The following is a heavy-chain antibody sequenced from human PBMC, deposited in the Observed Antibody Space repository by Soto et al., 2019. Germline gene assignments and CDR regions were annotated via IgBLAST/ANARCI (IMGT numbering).Heavy chain of an antibody. J-gene: IGHJ4*02. CDR3: AREGYSGYDDFDY. V-gene: IGHV1-3*01. CDR2: INAGNGNT. D-gene: IGHD5-12*01. Sequence: GASVKVSCKAPGYTFTIYAMHWVRQAPGQRLEWMGWINAGNGNTKYSQKFQGRVTITRDTSASTAYMELSRLRSEDTAVYYCAREGYSGYDDFDYWGQGTLVTVSS. CDR1: GYTFTIYA.